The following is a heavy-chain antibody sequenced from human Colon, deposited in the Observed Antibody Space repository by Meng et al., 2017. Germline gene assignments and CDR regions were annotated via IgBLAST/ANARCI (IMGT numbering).Heavy chain of an antibody. CDR1: GYSITRNG. V-gene: IGHV7-4-1*02. J-gene: IGHJ4*02. CDR2: INTDTGNP. Sequence: ASVKVSCKASGYSITRNGMNWVRQAPGQGLEWIGWINTDTGNPTYAPGFRGRFVFSLDTSVNTAYLEISSLKSEDTGVYYCAREPQHFDYWGQGTLVTGYS. CDR3: AREPQHFDY.